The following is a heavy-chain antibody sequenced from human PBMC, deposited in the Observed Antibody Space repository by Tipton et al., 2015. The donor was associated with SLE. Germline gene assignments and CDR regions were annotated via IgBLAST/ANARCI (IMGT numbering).Heavy chain of an antibody. CDR1: GGSFSGYY. D-gene: IGHD1-26*01. Sequence: TLSLTCAVYGGSFSGYYWSWIRQPAGKGLEWIGRIYSSGSTIYNPSLKSRLTLSLDMSNSQFSLRVRSVTAADTAVYYCARGGGSYYDYWGQGTLVTVSS. CDR3: ARGGGSYYDY. J-gene: IGHJ4*02. V-gene: IGHV4-59*10. CDR2: IYSSGST.